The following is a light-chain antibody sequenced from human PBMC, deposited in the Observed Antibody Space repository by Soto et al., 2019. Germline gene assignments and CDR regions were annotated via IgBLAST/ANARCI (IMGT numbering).Light chain of an antibody. CDR1: NSDLGRYNL. J-gene: IGLJ1*01. V-gene: IGLV2-23*01. Sequence: QSALTQPASVSGSPGQSITISCTGTNSDLGRYNLVSWFQQHPGKVPKVMIYEGTKRPSGVYDRFYGSKSDNTASLTRSGLQAEGDGDYYCCSYAGDYMFVFGTGTKVTVL. CDR2: EGT. CDR3: CSYAGDYMFV.